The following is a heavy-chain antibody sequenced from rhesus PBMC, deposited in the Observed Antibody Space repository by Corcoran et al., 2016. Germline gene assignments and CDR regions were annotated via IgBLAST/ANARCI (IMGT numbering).Heavy chain of an antibody. CDR2: ISSASSYI. CDR3: TRDSWNYWGRFDV. D-gene: IGHD1-1-1*01. J-gene: IGHJ5-1*01. V-gene: IGHV3S16*01. CDR1: GFTFSDSY. Sequence: EVQLVESGGGLVQPGGSLRLSCAASGFTFSDSYMSWVRKAQGKELEWVSSISSASSYIYYTDSVRGRVTISRDNAKNSLSLQMNSLKTEDTAVYYCTRDSWNYWGRFDVWGPGVLVTVSS.